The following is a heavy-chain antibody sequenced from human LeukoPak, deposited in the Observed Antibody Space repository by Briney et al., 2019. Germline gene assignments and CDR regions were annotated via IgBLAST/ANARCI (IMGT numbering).Heavy chain of an antibody. D-gene: IGHD6-6*01. CDR3: AHEELEYSSSSAPDYYYYMDV. Sequence: KSSETLSLTCTVSGGSIGSYYWSWIRQPPGKGLEWIGYIYYSGSTNYNPSLKSRVTISVDTSKNQFSLKLSSVTAADTAVYYCAHEELEYSSSSAPDYYYYMDVWGKGTTVTVSS. CDR2: IYYSGST. CDR1: GGSIGSYY. J-gene: IGHJ6*03. V-gene: IGHV4-59*12.